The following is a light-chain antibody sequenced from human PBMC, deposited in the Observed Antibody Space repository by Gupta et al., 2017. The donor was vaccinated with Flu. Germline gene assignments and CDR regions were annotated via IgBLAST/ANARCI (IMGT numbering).Light chain of an antibody. CDR1: QGISSY. CDR3: QQLDISPLT. Sequence: ASFLSAPIGDGVPFTSLVRQGISSYLAWYQQRPGKAPKLLIYAASTGESGVPSRFSGSGSGTEFTLTISSLQPEDFAGYYCQQLDISPLTFGGGTXVEIK. CDR2: AAS. J-gene: IGKJ4*01. V-gene: IGKV1-9*01.